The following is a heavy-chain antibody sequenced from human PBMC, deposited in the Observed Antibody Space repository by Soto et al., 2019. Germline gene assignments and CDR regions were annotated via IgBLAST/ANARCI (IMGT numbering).Heavy chain of an antibody. D-gene: IGHD5-12*01. J-gene: IGHJ5*02. CDR2: INSDGSST. V-gene: IGHV3-74*01. CDR3: VRVGLRRYDTGVWFDR. CDR1: GFTFSNYW. Sequence: PGGSLRLSCAASGFTFSNYWMHWVRQAPGQGLVWVSRINSDGSSTSYADSVKGRFTISRDNARTTLYLQMNSLRPEDTAVYDCVRVGLRRYDTGVWFDRCGQGTLVTV.